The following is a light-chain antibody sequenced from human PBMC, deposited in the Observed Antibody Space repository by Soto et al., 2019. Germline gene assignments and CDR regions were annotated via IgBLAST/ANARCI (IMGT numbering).Light chain of an antibody. Sequence: EIVLTQSPGTLSLSPGERATLSCRASQRVSRNLAWYQQKPGQAPRLLIYGSSSRATDIPDRFSGSGSGTDFTLTISTLEPEDFAIYYCQQYGYSRTFGQGTKVDI. CDR2: GSS. CDR1: QRVSRN. CDR3: QQYGYSRT. V-gene: IGKV3-20*01. J-gene: IGKJ1*01.